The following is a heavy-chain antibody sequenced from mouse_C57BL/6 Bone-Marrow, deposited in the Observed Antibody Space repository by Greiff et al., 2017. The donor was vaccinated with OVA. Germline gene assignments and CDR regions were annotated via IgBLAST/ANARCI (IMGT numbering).Heavy chain of an antibody. CDR3: TRSLSLGPFFAY. CDR1: GYTFTDYE. J-gene: IGHJ3*01. Sequence: QVQLKQSGAELVRPGASVTLSCKASGYTFTDYEMHWVKQTPVHGLEWIGAIDPETGGTAYNQKFKGKAILTADKSSSTAYMELRSLTSEDSAVYYCTRSLSLGPFFAYWGQGTLVTVSA. D-gene: IGHD6-2*01. V-gene: IGHV1-15*01. CDR2: IDPETGGT.